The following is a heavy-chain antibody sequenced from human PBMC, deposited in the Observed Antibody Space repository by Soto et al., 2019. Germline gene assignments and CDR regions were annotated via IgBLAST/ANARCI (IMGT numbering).Heavy chain of an antibody. CDR2: STHTGNT. CDR1: GYTFTSYV. J-gene: IGHJ4*02. Sequence: QVQLVQSGPEVKKPGASVKVSCKTSGYTFTSYVITWVRQAPGQGLEWMGFSTHTGNTNYAQKFQGRVALATESSTSTAYMEVRGLRSDDTTVYNCARSGEHPLDFWGQGTPVTVSS. CDR3: ARSGEHPLDF. V-gene: IGHV1-18*01. D-gene: IGHD3-10*01.